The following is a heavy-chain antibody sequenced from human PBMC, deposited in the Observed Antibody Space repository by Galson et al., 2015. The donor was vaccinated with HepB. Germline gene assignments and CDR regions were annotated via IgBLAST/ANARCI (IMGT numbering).Heavy chain of an antibody. V-gene: IGHV3-7*01. Sequence: SLRLSCAAPGFSFSSSWMSWVRQAPGKGLEWVATIQKDGDEKYYVDSVKGRFTISRDNAKNSLYLQMNSLRAEDTAVYYCARFQRLSFDYWGQGTLVTVSS. CDR1: GFSFSSSW. J-gene: IGHJ4*02. CDR3: ARFQRLSFDY. CDR2: IQKDGDEK. D-gene: IGHD2-21*01.